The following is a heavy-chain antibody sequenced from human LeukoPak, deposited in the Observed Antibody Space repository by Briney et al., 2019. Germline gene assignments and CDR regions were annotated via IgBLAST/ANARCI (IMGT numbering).Heavy chain of an antibody. CDR1: GFTFDDYA. J-gene: IGHJ4*02. CDR3: AKSKDWYYFDY. D-gene: IGHD2-21*01. Sequence: GGSLRLSCAASGFTFDDYAMHWVRQAPGKGLEWVSGISWNSGSIGYADSVKGRFTISRDNAKNSLYLQMNSLRAEDMALYYCAKSKDWYYFDYWGQGTLVTVSS. V-gene: IGHV3-9*03. CDR2: ISWNSGSI.